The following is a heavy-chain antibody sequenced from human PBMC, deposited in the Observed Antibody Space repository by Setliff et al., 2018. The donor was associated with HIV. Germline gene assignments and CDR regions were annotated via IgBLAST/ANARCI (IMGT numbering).Heavy chain of an antibody. J-gene: IGHJ4*02. CDR2: IYWDDDK. CDR3: AHSRGAGPHD. CDR1: GFSLTTVGG. D-gene: IGHD3-10*01. V-gene: IGHV2-5*02. Sequence: GSGPTLVNPTQTLTLTCTFSGFSLTTVGGVGWIRQPPGKALEWLALIYWDDDKRYSPSLNSRLTITKDTSRNQVDLTMTNMDPVDTATYYCAHSRGAGPHDWGQGTLVTVSS.